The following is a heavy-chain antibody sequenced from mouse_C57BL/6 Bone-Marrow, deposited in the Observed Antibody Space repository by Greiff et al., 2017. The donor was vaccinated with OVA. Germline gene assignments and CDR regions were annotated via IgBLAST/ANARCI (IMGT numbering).Heavy chain of an antibody. CDR2: FHPSARDT. D-gene: IGHD1-1*01. Sequence: ASGSTFTSSWMHWVKPRPGQGLEWFGRFHPSARDTNFNLKFTGKATWTVDKSSSTAYMQRSSLTSEDSAVYDSTIIRFNWYFDGWGTGTTVTVSS. V-gene: IGHV1-74*01. CDR1: GSTFTSSW. J-gene: IGHJ1*03. CDR3: TIIRFNWYFDG.